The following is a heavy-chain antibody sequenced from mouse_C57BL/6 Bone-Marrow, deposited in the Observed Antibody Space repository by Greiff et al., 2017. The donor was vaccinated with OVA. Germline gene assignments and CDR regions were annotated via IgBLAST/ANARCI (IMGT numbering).Heavy chain of an antibody. CDR3: ARSFWFAY. J-gene: IGHJ3*01. V-gene: IGHV1-59*01. Sequence: QVQPQQPGAELVRPGTSVKLSCKASGYTFTSYWMHWVKQRPGQGLEWIGVIDPSDSYTNYNQKFKGKATLTVDTSSSTAYMQLSSLTSEDSAVYYCARSFWFAYWGQGTLVTVSA. CDR1: GYTFTSYW. CDR2: IDPSDSYT.